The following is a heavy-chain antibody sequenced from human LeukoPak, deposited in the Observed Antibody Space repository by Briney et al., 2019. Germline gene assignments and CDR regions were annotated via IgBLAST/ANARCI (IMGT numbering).Heavy chain of an antibody. D-gene: IGHD5-18*01. Sequence: GESLQISCKGSGYSFTSYWIGWVRQLPGKGLEWMGIIYPGDSDTRYSPSLQGQVTISADKSISTAYLQWSSLKASDTAMYYCATLDTAMNPPYYYYMDVWGKGTTVTVSS. V-gene: IGHV5-51*01. J-gene: IGHJ6*03. CDR3: ATLDTAMNPPYYYYMDV. CDR2: IYPGDSDT. CDR1: GYSFTSYW.